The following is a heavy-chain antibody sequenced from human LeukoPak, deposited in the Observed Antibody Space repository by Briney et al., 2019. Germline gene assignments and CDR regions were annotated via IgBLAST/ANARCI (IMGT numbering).Heavy chain of an antibody. Sequence: SETLSLTCAVYGGSFSGYYWSWIRQPPGKGLEWIGEINHSGSTNYNPSLKSRVAISVDTSKNQFSLKLSSVTAADTAVYYCAPLTVAGAPDWGQGTLVTVSS. CDR3: APLTVAGAPD. D-gene: IGHD6-19*01. V-gene: IGHV4-34*01. CDR1: GGSFSGYY. J-gene: IGHJ4*02. CDR2: INHSGST.